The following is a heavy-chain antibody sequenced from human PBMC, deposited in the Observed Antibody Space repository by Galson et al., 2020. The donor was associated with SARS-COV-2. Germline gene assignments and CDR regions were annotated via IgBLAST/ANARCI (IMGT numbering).Heavy chain of an antibody. V-gene: IGHV1-24*01. CDR3: ATGPAVAGTLSGYYDYYGMDV. D-gene: IGHD6-19*01. CDR1: GYTLTELS. CDR2: FDPEDGET. J-gene: IGHJ6*02. Sequence: ASVKVSCKVSGYTLTELSMHWVRQAPGKGLEWMGGFDPEDGETIYAQKFQGRVTMTEDTSTDTAYMELSSLRSEDTAVYYCATGPAVAGTLSGYYDYYGMDVWGQGTTVTVAS.